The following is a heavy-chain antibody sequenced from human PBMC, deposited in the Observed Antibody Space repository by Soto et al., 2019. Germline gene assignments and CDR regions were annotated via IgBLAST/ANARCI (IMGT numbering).Heavy chain of an antibody. J-gene: IGHJ3*02. CDR2: IWYDGSNK. CDR3: ARENYDFWSGYHPRHAFDI. D-gene: IGHD3-3*01. V-gene: IGHV3-33*01. Sequence: QVQLVESGGGVVQPGRSLRLSCAASGFTFSSYGMHWVRQAQGKGLEWVAVIWYDGSNKYYADSVKGRFTISRDNSKNTLYLQMNSLRAEDTAVYYCARENYDFWSGYHPRHAFDIWGQGTMVTVSS. CDR1: GFTFSSYG.